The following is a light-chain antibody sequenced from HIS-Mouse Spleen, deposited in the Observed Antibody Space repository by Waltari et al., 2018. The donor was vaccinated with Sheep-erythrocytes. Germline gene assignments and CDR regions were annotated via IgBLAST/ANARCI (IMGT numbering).Light chain of an antibody. Sequence: QSALTQPATAAASPGQSVTISCTGTSSDGGGYNSVSWYQQHPGKAPKLMIYEVSKRPSGVPDRFSGSKSGNTASLTVSGLQAEDEADYYCSSYAGSNNWVFGGGTKLTVL. CDR3: SSYAGSNNWV. CDR2: EVS. J-gene: IGLJ3*02. CDR1: SSDGGGYNS. V-gene: IGLV2-8*01.